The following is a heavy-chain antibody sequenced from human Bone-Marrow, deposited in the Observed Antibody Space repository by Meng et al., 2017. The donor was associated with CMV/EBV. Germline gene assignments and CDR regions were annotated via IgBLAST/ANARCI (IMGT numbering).Heavy chain of an antibody. Sequence: GGSLRLSCAASGFTFSSYGMHWVRQAQGKGLEWVAFIRYDGSNKYYADSVKGRFTISRDNSKNTLYLQMNSLRAEDTAVYYCAKEIRYYYGLGSYYSWGQGTLVTVS. D-gene: IGHD3-10*01. CDR1: GFTFSSYG. CDR3: AKEIRYYYGLGSYYS. V-gene: IGHV3-30*02. CDR2: IRYDGSNK. J-gene: IGHJ5*01.